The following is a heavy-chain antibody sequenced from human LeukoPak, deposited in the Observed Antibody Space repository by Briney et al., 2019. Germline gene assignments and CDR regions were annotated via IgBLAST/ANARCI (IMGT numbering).Heavy chain of an antibody. CDR2: IYYSGST. V-gene: IGHV4-61*01. J-gene: IGHJ6*02. CDR1: GGSVSSGSYY. CDR3: AREIQLWPRMDV. Sequence: SETLSLTCTVSGGSVSSGSYYWSWIRQPPGKGLEWIGYIYYSGSTNYNPSLKSRVTISVDTSKNQFSLKLSSVTAADTAVYYCAREIQLWPRMDVWGQGTTVTVSS. D-gene: IGHD5-18*01.